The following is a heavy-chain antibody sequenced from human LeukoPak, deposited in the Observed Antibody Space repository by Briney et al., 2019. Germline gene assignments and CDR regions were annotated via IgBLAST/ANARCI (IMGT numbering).Heavy chain of an antibody. V-gene: IGHV3-30-3*01. CDR2: ISKDGSDK. Sequence: GRSLRLSCAASGFTFSDYAMHWVRQAPGKGLEWVAVISKDGSDKYYPGSVGGRFTISRDNSKNTIYLQMDSPRAEDTAIYYCARDYWWNYDYWGQGTLVTVSS. CDR1: GFTFSDYA. D-gene: IGHD1-7*01. J-gene: IGHJ4*02. CDR3: ARDYWWNYDY.